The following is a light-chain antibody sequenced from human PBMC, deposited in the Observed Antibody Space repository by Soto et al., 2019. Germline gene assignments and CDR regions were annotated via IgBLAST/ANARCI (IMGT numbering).Light chain of an antibody. CDR2: EVS. CDR3: SSYAGSNKVV. J-gene: IGLJ2*01. Sequence: QSVLTQPPSASGSPGQSVTISCTGTSSDVGGYKYVSWYQQHPDKAPKLMIYEVSERSSGVPDLFSGSKSGNTASLTVSELQAEEEADYYCSSYAGSNKVVFGGGTKLTVL. V-gene: IGLV2-8*01. CDR1: SSDVGGYKY.